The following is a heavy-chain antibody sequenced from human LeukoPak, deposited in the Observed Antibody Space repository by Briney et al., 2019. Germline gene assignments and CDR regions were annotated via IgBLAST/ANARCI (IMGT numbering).Heavy chain of an antibody. V-gene: IGHV1-69*13. Sequence: SVTVSCKASGGTFISYAISWVRQAPGQGLAWMGGIIPIFGTANYAQKFQGRVTITADESTSTAYMELSSLRSEDTAVYYCARGGYYGSGSYYKRSGRGSYYYYYYMDVWGKGTTVTVSS. CDR3: ARGGYYGSGSYYKRSGRGSYYYYYYMDV. CDR2: IIPIFGTA. CDR1: GGTFISYA. D-gene: IGHD3-10*01. J-gene: IGHJ6*03.